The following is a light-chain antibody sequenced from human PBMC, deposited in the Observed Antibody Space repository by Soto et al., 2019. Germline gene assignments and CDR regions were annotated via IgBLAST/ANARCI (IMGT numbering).Light chain of an antibody. V-gene: IGKV3-20*01. CDR2: GAS. J-gene: IGKJ2*01. CDR3: QQYGDSPMYT. CDR1: QSVSSSH. Sequence: EIVLTQSPGTLSSSPGERATLSCRASQSVSSSHLAWYQQKPGQAPRLLIYGASSRATGMPDRFSGSGSGTDFTLTISRLEPEYFAVYFCQQYGDSPMYTFGQGTKLEI.